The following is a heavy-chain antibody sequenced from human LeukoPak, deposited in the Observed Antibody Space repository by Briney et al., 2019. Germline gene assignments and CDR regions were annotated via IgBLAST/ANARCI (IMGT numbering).Heavy chain of an antibody. J-gene: IGHJ6*02. Sequence: PSETLSLTCTVSGGSISSSSYYWGWIRRPPGKGLEWIGSIYYSGSTYYNPSLKSRVTIPVDTSKNQFSLKLSSVTAADTAVYYCASYCSSTSCYWNYYYGMDVWGQGTTVTVSS. CDR3: ASYCSSTSCYWNYYYGMDV. CDR1: GGSISSSSYY. D-gene: IGHD2-2*01. CDR2: IYYSGST. V-gene: IGHV4-39*01.